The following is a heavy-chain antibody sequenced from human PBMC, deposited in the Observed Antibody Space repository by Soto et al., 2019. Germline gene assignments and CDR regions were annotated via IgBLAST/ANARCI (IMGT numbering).Heavy chain of an antibody. CDR1: GGTFSSYA. J-gene: IGHJ6*02. V-gene: IGHV1-69*06. CDR3: ARAPHPHIVVVIAFEDYYYGMDV. CDR2: IIPIFGTA. Sequence: QVQLVQSGAEVKKPGSSVKVSCKASGGTFSSYAISWVRQAPGQGLEWMEGIIPIFGTANYAQKFQGRVTITADKSTSTAYMELSSLRSEDTAVYYCARAPHPHIVVVIAFEDYYYGMDVWGQGTTVTVSS. D-gene: IGHD2-21*01.